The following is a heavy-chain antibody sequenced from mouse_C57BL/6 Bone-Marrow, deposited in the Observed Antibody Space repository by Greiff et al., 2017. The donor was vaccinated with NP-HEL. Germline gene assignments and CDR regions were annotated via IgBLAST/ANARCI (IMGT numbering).Heavy chain of an antibody. CDR3: TLANWDPSFDY. CDR1: GFNIKDDY. Sequence: VQLQQSGAELVRPGASVKLSCTASGFNIKDDYMHWVKQRPEQGLAWIGWIDPENGDTEYASKFQGKATITADTSSNTAYLQLSSLTSEDTAVYYCTLANWDPSFDYWGQGTTLTVAS. V-gene: IGHV14-4*01. D-gene: IGHD4-1*01. CDR2: IDPENGDT. J-gene: IGHJ2*01.